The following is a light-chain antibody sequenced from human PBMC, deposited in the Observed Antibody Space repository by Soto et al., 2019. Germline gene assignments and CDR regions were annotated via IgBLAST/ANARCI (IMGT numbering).Light chain of an antibody. J-gene: IGLJ1*01. Sequence: QSVLTQPASVSGSPGQSITITCTGTSSDVGTYNLVSWYQHHPGKAPKLMIYEVSKRPSGVSNRFSGSKSGNTASLTISGLQAEDEADYYCCSYAGRSTYAFGTGTKLTVL. V-gene: IGLV2-23*02. CDR1: SSDVGTYNL. CDR3: CSYAGRSTYA. CDR2: EVS.